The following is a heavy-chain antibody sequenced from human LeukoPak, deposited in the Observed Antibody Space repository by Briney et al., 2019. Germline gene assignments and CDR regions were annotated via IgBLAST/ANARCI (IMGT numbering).Heavy chain of an antibody. Sequence: GASVKVSCKASGGTFSSYAISWVRQAPGQGLEWMGGIIPIFGTANYAQKFQGRVTITADESTSTAYMELSSLRSEDTAVYYCAARGIAVAGTFDYWGQGTLVTVSS. CDR3: AARGIAVAGTFDY. CDR1: GGTFSSYA. D-gene: IGHD6-19*01. CDR2: IIPIFGTA. V-gene: IGHV1-69*13. J-gene: IGHJ4*02.